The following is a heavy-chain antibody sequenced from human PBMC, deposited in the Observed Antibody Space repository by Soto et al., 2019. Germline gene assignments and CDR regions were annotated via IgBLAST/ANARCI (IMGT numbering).Heavy chain of an antibody. D-gene: IGHD4-17*01. CDR1: GGSISSSSYY. Sequence: QLQLQESGPGLVKPSETLSLTCTVSGGSISSSSYYWGWIHQPPGKGLEWIGSIYYSGSTYYNPSLKSRVTISVDTSKNQFSLKLSSVTAADTAVYYCARRRDDYGGNFDYWGQGTLVTVSS. J-gene: IGHJ4*02. CDR2: IYYSGST. CDR3: ARRRDDYGGNFDY. V-gene: IGHV4-39*01.